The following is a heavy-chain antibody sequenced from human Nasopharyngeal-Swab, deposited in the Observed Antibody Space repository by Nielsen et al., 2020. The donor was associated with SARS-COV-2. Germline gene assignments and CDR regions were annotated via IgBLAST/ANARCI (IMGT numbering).Heavy chain of an antibody. D-gene: IGHD2-21*02. CDR2: IKPSGGST. CDR3: AVGPSGLPFDY. J-gene: IGHJ4*02. CDR1: GYTFTSYY. Sequence: ASVKVSCKASGYTFTSYYMHWVRQAPGQGLEWMGIIKPSGGSTSYAQKFQGRVTMTTDTSTSTAYMELRSLRSDDTAVYYCAVGPSGLPFDYWGQGTLVTVSS. V-gene: IGHV1-46*01.